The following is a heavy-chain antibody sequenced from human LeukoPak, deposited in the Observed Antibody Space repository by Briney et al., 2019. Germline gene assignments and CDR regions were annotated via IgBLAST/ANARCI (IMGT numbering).Heavy chain of an antibody. Sequence: GASVKVSCKASGYTFTSYDINWVRQATGQGLEWMGWMNPNSGNTGSAQKFQGRVSMTRNTSISTAYMELSSLRSEDTAVYYCARGQIAARRGAFDPWGQGTLVTVSS. J-gene: IGHJ5*02. CDR1: GYTFTSYD. CDR3: ARGQIAARRGAFDP. CDR2: MNPNSGNT. V-gene: IGHV1-8*01. D-gene: IGHD6-6*01.